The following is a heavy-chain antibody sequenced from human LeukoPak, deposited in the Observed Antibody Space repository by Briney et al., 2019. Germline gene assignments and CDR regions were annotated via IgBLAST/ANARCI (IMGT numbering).Heavy chain of an antibody. Sequence: GRSLRLSCAASGFTFSSYAMHWVRQAPGKGLEWVAVISYDGSNKYYADSVEGRFTISRDNSKNTLYLQMNSLRAEDTAVYYCAREIESMDVWGQGTTVTVSS. CDR2: ISYDGSNK. J-gene: IGHJ6*02. CDR3: AREIESMDV. V-gene: IGHV3-30-3*01. CDR1: GFTFSSYA.